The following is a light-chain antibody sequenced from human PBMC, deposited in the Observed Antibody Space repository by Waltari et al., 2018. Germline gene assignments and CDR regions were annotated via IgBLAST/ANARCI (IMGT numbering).Light chain of an antibody. Sequence: QSVLTQPPSASGTPGQRVTISCSGSSSNMGTSYVYGCHQHPGTAPKLLIYRNNQRPSGVPDRCSVSRSGASASLAISGLRSEDEADYYCAVWDDSLTGQVIFGGGTKLTVL. J-gene: IGLJ2*01. CDR1: SSNMGTSY. V-gene: IGLV1-47*01. CDR3: AVWDDSLTGQVI. CDR2: RNN.